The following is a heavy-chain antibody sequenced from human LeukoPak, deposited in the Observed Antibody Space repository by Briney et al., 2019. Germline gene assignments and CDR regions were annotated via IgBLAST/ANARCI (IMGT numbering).Heavy chain of an antibody. CDR2: SSSNDTTM. V-gene: IGHV3-48*03. J-gene: IGHJ4*02. CDR3: ARDLTNDFDF. Sequence: GGSLTLSCAPSGFSFSSYEATWVRQARGGGLEWVSCSSSNDTTMYYGDSVKGRFTSSRENDKNSLYLQMKSLRADDTAVYDCARDLTNDFDFWGQGTLVTVSS. CDR1: GFSFSSYE. D-gene: IGHD1-1*01.